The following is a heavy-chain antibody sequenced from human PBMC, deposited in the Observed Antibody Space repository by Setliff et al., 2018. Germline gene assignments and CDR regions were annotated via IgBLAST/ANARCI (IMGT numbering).Heavy chain of an antibody. CDR1: GYNFITLG. D-gene: IGHD2-15*01. CDR2: ISPYSGKT. CDR3: ARGRGPDIVVTIPGDY. V-gene: IGHV1-18*01. J-gene: IGHJ4*02. Sequence: ASVKVSCKTSGYNFITLGINWVRQAPGQGLEWVGWISPYSGKTDYAQKFQGRVIMTIDSSTTTAYMELKALRSDDTAVYYCARGRGPDIVVTIPGDYWGQGTQVTVSS.